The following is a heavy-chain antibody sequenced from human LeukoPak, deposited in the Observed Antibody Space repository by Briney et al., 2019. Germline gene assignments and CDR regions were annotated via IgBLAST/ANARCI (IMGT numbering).Heavy chain of an antibody. Sequence: SVKVSCKASGGTFSSYAISWVRQAPGQGLEWMGGIIPIFGTANYAQKFQGRVTITADESTSTAHMELSSLRSEDTAVYYCARGANYDSSGYARNYYYYMDVWGKGTTVTVSS. V-gene: IGHV1-69*13. CDR2: IIPIFGTA. D-gene: IGHD3-22*01. J-gene: IGHJ6*03. CDR3: ARGANYDSSGYARNYYYYMDV. CDR1: GGTFSSYA.